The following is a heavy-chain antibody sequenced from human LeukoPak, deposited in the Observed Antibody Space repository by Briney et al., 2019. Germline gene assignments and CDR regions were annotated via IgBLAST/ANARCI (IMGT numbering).Heavy chain of an antibody. CDR2: IRSDGSDT. CDR3: ARAAARPGYYYYYMDV. J-gene: IGHJ6*03. D-gene: IGHD6-6*01. Sequence: GGSLRLSCAASGFTFSSYTMYWVRQAPGKGLQYVSAIRSDGSDTYYADSVKGRFTISRDNSNNTLYLQMGSLGVEDMAIYYCARAAARPGYYYYYMDVWGKGTTVTVSS. V-gene: IGHV3-64*02. CDR1: GFTFSSYT.